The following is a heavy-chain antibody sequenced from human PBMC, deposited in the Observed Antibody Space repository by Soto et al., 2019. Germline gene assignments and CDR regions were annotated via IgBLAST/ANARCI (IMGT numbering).Heavy chain of an antibody. V-gene: IGHV3-66*01. CDR2: IYGGGST. CDR1: GFTVSSNY. CDR3: ARDLIGDDAFDI. Sequence: EVQLVESGGGLVQPGGSLRLSCAASGFTVSSNYMMTWVRQAPGKGLEWVSLIYGGGSTYYADSVKGRFSISRDNSKNTLYLQMNSLRAEDTAVYYCARDLIGDDAFDIWGQGTMVTVSS. J-gene: IGHJ3*02. D-gene: IGHD3-16*01.